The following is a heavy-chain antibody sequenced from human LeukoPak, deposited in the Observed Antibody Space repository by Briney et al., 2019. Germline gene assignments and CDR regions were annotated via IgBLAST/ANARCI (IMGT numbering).Heavy chain of an antibody. Sequence: SQTLSLTCAISGDSVSSNRAGWNWIRQSPLRGLEWLGRTYYRSKWYNDYAVSVNSRMTINPDTSKNQFSLQLNSVTPEDTAVYFCERFAGGHFDYWGQGTLVAVSS. J-gene: IGHJ4*02. CDR2: TYYRSKWYN. CDR3: ERFAGGHFDY. V-gene: IGHV6-1*01. CDR1: GDSVSSNRAG. D-gene: IGHD2-8*02.